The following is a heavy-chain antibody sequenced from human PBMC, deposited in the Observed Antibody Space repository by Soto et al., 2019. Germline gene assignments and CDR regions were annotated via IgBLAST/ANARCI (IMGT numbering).Heavy chain of an antibody. V-gene: IGHV3-23*01. CDR2: ISGSGGST. Sequence: WWSLRLSCSASVFTFSSYAMSGVRQAPGKGLEWVSAISGSGGSTYYADSVKGRFTISRDNSKNTLCLQMNSLRAEDTAVYYCAKDRGFSSPARAYYYYYGMDVWGQGTTVTVSS. CDR3: AKDRGFSSPARAYYYYYGMDV. J-gene: IGHJ6*02. CDR1: VFTFSSYA. D-gene: IGHD6-6*01.